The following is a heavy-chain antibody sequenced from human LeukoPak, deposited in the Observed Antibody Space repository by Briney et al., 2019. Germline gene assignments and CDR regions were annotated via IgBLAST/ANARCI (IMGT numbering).Heavy chain of an antibody. CDR3: AKGLGVGATVTYFDY. D-gene: IGHD1-26*01. V-gene: IGHV3-23*01. Sequence: QSGGSLRLSCAASGVTLSSYAMSWARQAPGKGLEWVSGISSSGSGGNTYYADSVKGRFTISRDNSKNTLYLQMNSLRAEDTAVYYCAKGLGVGATVTYFDYWGQGTLVTVSS. CDR1: GVTLSSYA. J-gene: IGHJ4*02. CDR2: ISSSGSGGNT.